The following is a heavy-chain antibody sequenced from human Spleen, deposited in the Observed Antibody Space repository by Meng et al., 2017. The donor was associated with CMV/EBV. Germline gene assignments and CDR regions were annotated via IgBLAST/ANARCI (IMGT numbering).Heavy chain of an antibody. CDR2: IKSKTDGGTT. V-gene: IGHV3-15*01. Sequence: NAWMSWVRQAPGKGLEWVGRIKSKTDGGTTDYAAPVKGRFTISRDDSKNTLYLQMNSLKTEDTAVYYCTTDADDGDSSGWRRDWFDPWGQGTLVTVSS. D-gene: IGHD6-19*01. J-gene: IGHJ5*02. CDR3: TTDADDGDSSGWRRDWFDP. CDR1: NAW.